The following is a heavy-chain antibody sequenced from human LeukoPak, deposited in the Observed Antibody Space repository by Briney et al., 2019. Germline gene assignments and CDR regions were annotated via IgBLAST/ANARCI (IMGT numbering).Heavy chain of an antibody. CDR2: IYSGGST. Sequence: GGSLRLSCAASGFTVSSNYMSWVRQAPGKGLEWVSVIYSGGSTYYADSVKGRFTISRDNSKNTLYLQMNSLRAEDTAVYYCARDPWGASRRSRVAFDIWGQGTMVTVSS. CDR3: ARDPWGASRRSRVAFDI. V-gene: IGHV3-53*01. J-gene: IGHJ3*02. CDR1: GFTVSSNY. D-gene: IGHD3-16*01.